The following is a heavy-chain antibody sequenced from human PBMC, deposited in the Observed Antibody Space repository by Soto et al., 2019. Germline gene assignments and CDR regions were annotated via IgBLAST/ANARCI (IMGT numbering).Heavy chain of an antibody. CDR2: ISGSSSYI. Sequence: EVQLVESGGGLVKPGGSLRLSCAASGFTFSSYSMNWVRQAPGKGLEWVSSISGSSSYIYYADSVKGQITISRDNAKNSLYLQRNSLRAEDTAVYYCAREDDYYYGIDVWGQGTTVTVSS. J-gene: IGHJ6*02. V-gene: IGHV3-21*01. CDR1: GFTFSSYS. CDR3: AREDDYYYGIDV.